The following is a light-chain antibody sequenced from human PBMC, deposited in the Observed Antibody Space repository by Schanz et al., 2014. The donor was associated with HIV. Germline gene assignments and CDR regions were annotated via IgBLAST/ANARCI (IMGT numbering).Light chain of an antibody. J-gene: IGKJ1*01. Sequence: EIVMTQSSATLSVSPGESATLSCRASQSVGSNLAWYQHKPGQAPRLLIYGASTRTTGIPDRFSGGVSGTDFTLTISRVEPEDYAVYYCQQYGSSPWTFGQGTRVDVK. V-gene: IGKV3-20*01. CDR1: QSVGSN. CDR2: GAS. CDR3: QQYGSSPWT.